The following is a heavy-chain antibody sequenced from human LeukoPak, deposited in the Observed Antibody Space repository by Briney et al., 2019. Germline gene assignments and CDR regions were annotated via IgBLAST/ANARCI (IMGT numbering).Heavy chain of an antibody. D-gene: IGHD1-26*01. V-gene: IGHV1-18*01. CDR3: ARDGPSPRHAERFDY. CDR2: ISAYNGNT. CDR1: GYTFTSYG. J-gene: IGHJ4*02. Sequence: GASVKVSCKASGYTFTSYGISWVRQAPGQGLEWMGWISAYNGNTNYAQKLQGRVTMTTDTSTSTAYMELRSLRSDDTAVYYCARDGPSPRHAERFDYWGQGTLVTVSS.